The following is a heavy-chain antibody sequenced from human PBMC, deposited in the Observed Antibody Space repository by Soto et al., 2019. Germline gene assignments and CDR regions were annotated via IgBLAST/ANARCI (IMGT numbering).Heavy chain of an antibody. Sequence: ESGGGVVQPGRSLRLSCAAAGFTFSDYAMHWVRQAPGKVLEWVAVVSHDGRNTHYADSVKGRFTISRDSSKNTVSLEMTSLRAEDTAVYYCEKGGRQWLVTSDFNYWGQGALVTVSS. CDR2: VSHDGRNT. D-gene: IGHD6-19*01. CDR1: GFTFSDYA. CDR3: EKGGRQWLVTSDFNY. V-gene: IGHV3-30*18. J-gene: IGHJ4*02.